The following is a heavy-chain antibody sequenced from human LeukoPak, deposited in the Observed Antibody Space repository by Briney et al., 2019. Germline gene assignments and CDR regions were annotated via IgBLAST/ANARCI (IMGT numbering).Heavy chain of an antibody. CDR2: ISAYNGNT. CDR1: GYTFTSYG. D-gene: IGHD2-8*01. J-gene: IGHJ6*03. CDR3: ARGDCTNGVCYYMDV. V-gene: IGHV1-18*01. Sequence: ASVKVSCKASGYTFTSYGISWVRQAPGQGHEWMGWISAYNGNTNYAQKLQGRVTMTTDTSTSTAYMELRSLRSDDTAVYYCARGDCTNGVCYYMDVWGKGTTVTASS.